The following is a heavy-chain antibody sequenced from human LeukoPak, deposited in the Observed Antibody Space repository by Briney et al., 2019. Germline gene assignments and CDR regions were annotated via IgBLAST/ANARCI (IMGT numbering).Heavy chain of an antibody. CDR2: INHSGST. V-gene: IGHV4-34*01. Sequence: PSETLSLTCAVYGGSFSGYYWSWIRQPPGKGLEWIGEINHSGSTNYNPSLKSRVTISVDTSKNQFSLKLSSVTAAGTAVYYCARVPTYYGMDVWGQGTTVTVSS. CDR3: ARVPTYYGMDV. CDR1: GGSFSGYY. J-gene: IGHJ6*02.